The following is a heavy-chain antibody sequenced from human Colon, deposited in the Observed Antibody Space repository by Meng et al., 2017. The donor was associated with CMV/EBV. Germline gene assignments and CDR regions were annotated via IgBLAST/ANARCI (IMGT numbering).Heavy chain of an antibody. CDR3: ARGERGLKSTPYFYL. Sequence: ASVKVSCKASGYTFSDYYLHWVRQAPGQGLEWMGWINPNGGGTHFVQRFQGRVTVTWDKSISTAYMELIRLRSDDTAIYFCARGERGLKSTPYFYLWGQGTPVTVSS. D-gene: IGHD5-24*01. CDR2: INPNGGGT. V-gene: IGHV1-2*02. J-gene: IGHJ5*02. CDR1: GYTFSDYY.